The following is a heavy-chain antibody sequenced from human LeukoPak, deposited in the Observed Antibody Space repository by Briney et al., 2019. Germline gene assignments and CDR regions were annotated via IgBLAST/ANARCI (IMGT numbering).Heavy chain of an antibody. Sequence: GGSLRLSCAASGFTFDDYGMSWVRQAPGKGLEWVSGINWNGGSTGYADSVKGRFTISRDNAKNSLYLQMNSLRAEDTALYYCARVFRREGSVKPHDYWGQGTLVTVSS. CDR3: ARVFRREGSVKPHDY. D-gene: IGHD6-19*01. CDR1: GFTFDDYG. CDR2: INWNGGST. J-gene: IGHJ4*02. V-gene: IGHV3-20*04.